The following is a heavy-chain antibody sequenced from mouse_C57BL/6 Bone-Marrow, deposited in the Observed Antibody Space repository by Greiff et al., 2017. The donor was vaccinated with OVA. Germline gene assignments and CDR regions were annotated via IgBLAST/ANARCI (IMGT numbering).Heavy chain of an antibody. J-gene: IGHJ4*01. CDR1: GFTFSDAW. CDR3: TRRAYYSNYEYAMEY. Sequence: EVQLEESGGGLVQPGGSMTLTCAASGFTFSDAWMDWVRQSPGKGLEWVAEIRNKANNHATYYAESWKGRCTISRDDSKSSVYLQMNSLRAEDTGIYYCTRRAYYSNYEYAMEYWGQGTSVTVSS. CDR2: IRNKANNHAT. D-gene: IGHD2-5*01. V-gene: IGHV6-6*01.